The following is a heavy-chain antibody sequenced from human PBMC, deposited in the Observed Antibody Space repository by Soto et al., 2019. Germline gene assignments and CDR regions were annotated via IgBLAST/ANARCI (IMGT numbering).Heavy chain of an antibody. CDR2: IRNKDNNYAT. CDR1: GFPFSESA. J-gene: IGHJ3*02. D-gene: IGHD5-18*01. V-gene: IGHV3-73*01. Sequence: ETLSLSCAASGFPFSESAMHWVRQASGKGLEWVGRIRNKDNNYATAYTASVKGRFTISRDDSKNTVYLQMNSLKIDDTAVYYCTSRRDWTAVDPFDIWGQGTMVTVSS. CDR3: TSRRDWTAVDPFDI.